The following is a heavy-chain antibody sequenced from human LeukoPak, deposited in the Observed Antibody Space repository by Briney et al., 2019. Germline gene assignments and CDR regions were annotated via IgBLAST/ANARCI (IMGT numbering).Heavy chain of an antibody. CDR3: ARVHGYEYYFDY. Sequence: ASVTVSRKASGDTFSSYYMHWVRPAPGQGLEWVGIINPSGGSTTYAQNFQVRVTMTRDTSTSTVYMELNRPRAEDTAVYYCARVHGYEYYFDYWGQGTLVTVSS. CDR1: GDTFSSYY. V-gene: IGHV1-46*01. D-gene: IGHD3-22*01. J-gene: IGHJ4*02. CDR2: INPSGGST.